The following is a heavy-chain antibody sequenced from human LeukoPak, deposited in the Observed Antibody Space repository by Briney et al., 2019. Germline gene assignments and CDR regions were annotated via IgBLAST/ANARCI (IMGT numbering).Heavy chain of an antibody. CDR1: GFTFSNYW. D-gene: IGHD3-16*01. Sequence: GGSLRLSCAASGFTFSNYWMTWVRQAPGKGLEWVANMNQDGSGKYYVDSVKGRLAISRDNAKNSLYLQMNNLRVEDTAVYYCARDNDRKDDSWGQGTLVTVSS. CDR3: ARDNDRKDDS. J-gene: IGHJ5*02. CDR2: MNQDGSGK. V-gene: IGHV3-7*01.